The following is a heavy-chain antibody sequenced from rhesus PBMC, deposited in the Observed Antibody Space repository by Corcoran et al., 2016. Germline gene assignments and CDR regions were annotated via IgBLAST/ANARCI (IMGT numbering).Heavy chain of an antibody. V-gene: IGHV4-65*02. Sequence: QVQLQESGPGLVKPSETLSLTCAVSGGPISNSNWLSWIRHPPGEGMEWIWNIGGSGGSTYYNPSLKSRVIISKDTSKNRFSLKLNSVTAADTAVYYCARPNYYGNTQYFEFWGQGALVTVSS. D-gene: IGHD4-35*01. J-gene: IGHJ1*01. CDR3: ARPNYYGNTQYFEF. CDR2: IGGSGGST. CDR1: GGPISNSNW.